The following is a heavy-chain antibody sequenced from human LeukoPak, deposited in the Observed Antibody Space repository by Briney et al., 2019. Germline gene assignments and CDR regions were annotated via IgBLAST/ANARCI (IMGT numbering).Heavy chain of an antibody. V-gene: IGHV4-61*02. CDR2: INTSGST. CDR1: GGSLSSGSYY. J-gene: IGHJ3*02. Sequence: PSQTLSLTCTVSGGSLSSGSYYWSWIRQPAGKGLEWIGRINTSGSTHYNPSLKSRVTISVDMSKNLFSLKPSSVTAADTAVYYCARDPPYYYDTMRGALDIWGQGTMVTVSS. CDR3: ARDPPYYYDTMRGALDI. D-gene: IGHD3-22*01.